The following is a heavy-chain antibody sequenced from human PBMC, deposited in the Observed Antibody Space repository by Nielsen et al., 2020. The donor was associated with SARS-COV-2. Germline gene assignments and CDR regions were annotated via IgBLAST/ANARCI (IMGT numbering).Heavy chain of an antibody. CDR2: IDHSGST. D-gene: IGHD1-26*01. V-gene: IGHV4-34*01. J-gene: IGHJ4*02. CDR3: ARGRWEEYFDY. Sequence: SETLSLTCAVYGGSFSGYYWSWIRQPPGKGLEWIGKIDHSGSTNYNPSLKSRVTISSDTSKNQFSLRLSSVTAADTAVYFCARGRWEEYFDYWGQGTLVTVSS. CDR1: GGSFSGYY.